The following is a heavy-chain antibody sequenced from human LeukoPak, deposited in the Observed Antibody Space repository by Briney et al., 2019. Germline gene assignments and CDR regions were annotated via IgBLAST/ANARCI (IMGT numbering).Heavy chain of an antibody. J-gene: IGHJ4*02. D-gene: IGHD6-19*01. CDR1: GYIFTDYY. CDR2: INPNSGGT. V-gene: IGHV1-2*06. Sequence: ASVKVSCKASGYIFTDYYMHWVREAPGQELGWMGRINPNSGGTNYAQKFQGRVTMTRDTSISTAYMELSRLRSDDTAVYYCARDREPLSGWTPDFDYWGQGTLVTVSS. CDR3: ARDREPLSGWTPDFDY.